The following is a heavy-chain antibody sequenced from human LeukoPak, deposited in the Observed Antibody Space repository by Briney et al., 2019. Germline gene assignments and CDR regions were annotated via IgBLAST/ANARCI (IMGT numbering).Heavy chain of an antibody. CDR2: IKQDGSEK. CDR3: ATYTHWVAGDV. V-gene: IGHV3-7*01. CDR1: GFTFSTYW. D-gene: IGHD3-16*01. J-gene: IGHJ6*02. Sequence: GGSLRLSCAASGFTFSTYWMSWVRQAPGKGLEWVANIKQDGSEKYYVDSVKGRFTISRDNARNSLYLQMGSLRAEDTAVYYCATYTHWVAGDVWGQGTTVTVSS.